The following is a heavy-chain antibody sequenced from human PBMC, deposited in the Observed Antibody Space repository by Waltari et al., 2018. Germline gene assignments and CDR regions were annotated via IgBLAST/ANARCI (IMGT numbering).Heavy chain of an antibody. CDR2: INPNSGGT. D-gene: IGHD1-26*01. CDR1: GYTFTGYY. CDR3: ARVTEWELLRDAFDI. J-gene: IGHJ3*02. Sequence: QVQLVQSGAEVKKPGASVKVSCKASGYTFTGYYMHWVRQAPGQGLEWMVWINPNSGGTNYAQKFQGRVTMTRDTSISTAYMELSRLRSDDTAVYYCARVTEWELLRDAFDIWGQGTMVTVSS. V-gene: IGHV1-2*02.